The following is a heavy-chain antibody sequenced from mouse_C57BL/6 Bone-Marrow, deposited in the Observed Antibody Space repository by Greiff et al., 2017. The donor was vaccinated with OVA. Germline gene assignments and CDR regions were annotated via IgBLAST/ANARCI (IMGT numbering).Heavy chain of an antibody. CDR3: ARQEAYYGSSYEAY. CDR2: IYPGSGNT. J-gene: IGHJ3*01. CDR1: GYTFTDYY. Sequence: VQLQQSGAELVRPGASVKLSCKASGYTFTDYYINWVKQRPGQGLEWIARIYPGSGNTYYNEKFKGKATLTAEKSSSTAYMQLSSLTSEDSAVYFCARQEAYYGSSYEAYWGQGTLVTVSA. D-gene: IGHD1-1*01. V-gene: IGHV1-76*01.